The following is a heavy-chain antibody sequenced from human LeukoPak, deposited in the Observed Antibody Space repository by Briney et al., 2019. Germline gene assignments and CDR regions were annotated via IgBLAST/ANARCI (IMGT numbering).Heavy chain of an antibody. D-gene: IGHD3-10*01. Sequence: PGGSLRLSCAASGFXFSNAWMSWVRQAPGKGLEWVGRIKSKTDGGTTDYAAPVKGRFTISRDDSKNTLYLQMNSLKTEDTAVYYCARDTAGAGEFDYWGQGTLVTVSS. CDR2: IKSKTDGGTT. J-gene: IGHJ4*02. CDR1: GFXFSNAW. CDR3: ARDTAGAGEFDY. V-gene: IGHV3-15*01.